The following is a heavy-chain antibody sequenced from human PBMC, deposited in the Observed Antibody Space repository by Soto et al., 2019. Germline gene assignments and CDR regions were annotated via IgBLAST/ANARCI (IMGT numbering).Heavy chain of an antibody. Sequence: QEQLVQSGAEVKKPGASVKVSCKTSGYTFTDYDINWVRQATGQGLEWIGWMNPNSGETGYAQQFQGRVTMTRSAYLSTSYLELSSLRSEDTAVYYCARVAVAARPRWYNWFDPWGQGTLVTVSS. CDR1: GYTFTDYD. J-gene: IGHJ5*02. V-gene: IGHV1-8*01. CDR3: ARVAVAARPRWYNWFDP. CDR2: MNPNSGET. D-gene: IGHD2-15*01.